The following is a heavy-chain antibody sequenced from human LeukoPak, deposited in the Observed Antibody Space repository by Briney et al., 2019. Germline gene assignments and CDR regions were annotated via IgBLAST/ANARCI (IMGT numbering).Heavy chain of an antibody. CDR3: ARDSSGLNWFDP. J-gene: IGHJ5*02. Sequence: PGRSLRLSCAASGFTFSSYGMHWVRQAPGKGLEWVAVIWYDGSNKYYADSVKGRFTISRDNSKNTLYLQMNSLRAEDTAVYYCARDSSGLNWFDPWGQGTLATVSS. CDR1: GFTFSSYG. D-gene: IGHD3-22*01. CDR2: IWYDGSNK. V-gene: IGHV3-33*01.